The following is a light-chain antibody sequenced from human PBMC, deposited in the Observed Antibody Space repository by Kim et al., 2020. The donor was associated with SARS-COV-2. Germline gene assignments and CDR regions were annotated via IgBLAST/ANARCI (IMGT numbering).Light chain of an antibody. CDR3: QQCSYWPIT. Sequence: EIVLTQSPATLSLSPGERATLSCRASQTVSSYLDWYQQKPGQAPRLLIYDAFNRATGIPARFSGSGSGTDFTLTISSLEPEDFAVYFCQQCSYWPITFGQGTRLEIK. J-gene: IGKJ5*01. CDR2: DAF. CDR1: QTVSSY. V-gene: IGKV3-11*01.